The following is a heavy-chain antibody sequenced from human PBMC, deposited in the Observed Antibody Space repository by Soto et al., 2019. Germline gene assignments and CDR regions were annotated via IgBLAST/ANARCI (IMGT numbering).Heavy chain of an antibody. J-gene: IGHJ6*02. D-gene: IGHD2-15*01. CDR1: GFTFSSYG. V-gene: IGHV3-33*01. CDR2: IWYDGSNK. CDR3: AREIVVVVAAHYYYYGMDV. Sequence: QVQLVESGGGVVQPGRSLRLSCAASGFTFSSYGMHWVRQAPGKGLEWVAVIWYDGSNKYYADSVKGRFTISRDNSKNTLYLQMNSLRAEDTAVYYCAREIVVVVAAHYYYYGMDVWGQGTTVTVSS.